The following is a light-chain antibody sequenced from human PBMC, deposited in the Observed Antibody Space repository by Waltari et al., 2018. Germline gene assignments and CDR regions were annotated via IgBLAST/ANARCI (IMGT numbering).Light chain of an antibody. Sequence: QSVLTQPPSVSGAPGQRVTISCTGSSSNIGAYYHVPCYQHLPGTAPKVLIYANNNRPSGVPDRFSGSKSGASASLAITGLQAEDEADYYCQSFDSSLDGYVFGTGTKVTVL. CDR1: SSNIGAYYH. CDR3: QSFDSSLDGYV. J-gene: IGLJ1*01. CDR2: ANN. V-gene: IGLV1-40*01.